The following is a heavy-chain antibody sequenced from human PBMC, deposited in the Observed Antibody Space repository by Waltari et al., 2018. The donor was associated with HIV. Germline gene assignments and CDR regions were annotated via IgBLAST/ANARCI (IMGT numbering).Heavy chain of an antibody. J-gene: IGHJ4*02. V-gene: IGHV4-34*01. Sequence: QLQQLVPGLLTPSDALSLTPAVYGASFNEYSWTWLRHFPHNDQAWLGEVGPGGNVNVLPSLRRRVSLSTDASKNQFSLTLTSVAATDTGVYFCARGLQMTSYASGNWLWEQMLSRYFFDLWGQGTRV. CDR3: ARGLQMTSYASGNWLWEQMLSRYFFDL. CDR2: VGPGGNV. CDR1: GASFNEYS. D-gene: IGHD3-9*01.